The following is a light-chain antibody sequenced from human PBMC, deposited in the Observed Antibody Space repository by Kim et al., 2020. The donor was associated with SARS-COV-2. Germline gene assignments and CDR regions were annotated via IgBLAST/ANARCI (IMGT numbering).Light chain of an antibody. J-gene: IGLJ2*01. Sequence: GQRVILSCSGSNSNIGSGTVDWYQQRPGTAPKLLIHSDNKRPSGVPDRFSGSKSGTSASLAISGLQSEDEADYYCATWDGSLNGPVFGGGTQLTVL. CDR3: ATWDGSLNGPV. CDR2: SDN. CDR1: NSNIGSGT. V-gene: IGLV1-44*01.